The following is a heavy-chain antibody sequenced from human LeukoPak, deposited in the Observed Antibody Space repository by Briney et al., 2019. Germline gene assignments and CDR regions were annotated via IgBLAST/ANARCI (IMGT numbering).Heavy chain of an antibody. V-gene: IGHV3-66*02. J-gene: IGHJ5*02. CDR1: GFTVSNDY. CDR2: IYGDGTT. D-gene: IGHD3-10*01. Sequence: PGGSLRLSCAASGFTVSNDYMAWVRQAPGRGLEWVSLIYGDGTTFYTDSVKGRFTISRDNFKNTLYLQMSSLGPEDTALYYCARDRAGAQSWVALDPWGQGTLVTVSS. CDR3: ARDRAGAQSWVALDP.